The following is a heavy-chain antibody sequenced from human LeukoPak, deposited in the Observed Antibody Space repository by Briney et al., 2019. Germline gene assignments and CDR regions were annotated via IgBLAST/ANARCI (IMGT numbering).Heavy chain of an antibody. CDR1: GDSVSSNSAA. CDR3: ARDQSLGIAVPDYFDY. D-gene: IGHD6-19*01. Sequence: SQTLSLTCAISGDSVSSNSAAWNWIRQSPSRGLEWLGRTYYRSKWYNDYAESVKSRITINPDTSKNHFSLQLNSVTPEDTAVYYCARDQSLGIAVPDYFDYWGQGTLVTVSS. V-gene: IGHV6-1*01. CDR2: TYYRSKWYN. J-gene: IGHJ4*02.